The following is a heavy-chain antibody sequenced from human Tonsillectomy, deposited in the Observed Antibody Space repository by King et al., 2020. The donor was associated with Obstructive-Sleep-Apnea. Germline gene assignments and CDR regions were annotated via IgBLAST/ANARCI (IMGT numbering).Heavy chain of an antibody. J-gene: IGHJ4*02. CDR3: AKEKGSDGGVSVYFDY. V-gene: IGHV3-23*01. CDR2: FGSRCDDT. D-gene: IGHD2-8*02. CDR1: GFTFSGQA. Sequence: VQSGGSLRLSCAASGFTFSGQAMSWVRQTTGKGLEYASSFGSRCDDTYDSDSVKGRFAISTDTSKTTLYLQMNGLRVEDSAVYYCAKEKGSDGGVSVYFDYWGQGTPVTVSS.